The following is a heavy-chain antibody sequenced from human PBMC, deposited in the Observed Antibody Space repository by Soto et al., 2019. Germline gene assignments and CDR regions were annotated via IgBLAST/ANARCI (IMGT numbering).Heavy chain of an antibody. J-gene: IGHJ3*02. CDR1: GFTFSSYA. CDR3: AKDHSSSWYVGAFDI. V-gene: IGHV3-23*01. CDR2: ISGSGGST. Sequence: GGSLRLSCAASGFTFSSYAMSWVRQAPGKGLEWVSAISGSGGSTYYADSVKGRFTISRDNSKNTLYLQMNSLRAEDMALYYCAKDHSSSWYVGAFDIWGQGTMVTVSS. D-gene: IGHD6-13*01.